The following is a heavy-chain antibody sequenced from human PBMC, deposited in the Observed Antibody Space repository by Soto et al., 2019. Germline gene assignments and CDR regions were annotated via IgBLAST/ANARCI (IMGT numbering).Heavy chain of an antibody. D-gene: IGHD3-3*01. V-gene: IGHV3-33*01. Sequence: QVQLVESGGGVDQPGRSLRLSCAASGFTFSSYGMHWVRQAPGKGLEWVAVIWYDGSNKYYADSVKGRFTISRDNSKNTLYLQMNSLRAEDTAVYYCARDATYYDFWSGYYEPPPMDVWGKGTTVTVSS. CDR1: GFTFSSYG. CDR2: IWYDGSNK. CDR3: ARDATYYDFWSGYYEPPPMDV. J-gene: IGHJ6*03.